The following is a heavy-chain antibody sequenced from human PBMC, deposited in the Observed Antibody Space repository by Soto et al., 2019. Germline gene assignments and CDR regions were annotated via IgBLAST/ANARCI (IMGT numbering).Heavy chain of an antibody. V-gene: IGHV4-39*01. D-gene: IGHD3-22*01. J-gene: IGHJ4*02. Sequence: SETLSLTCTVSGGSISSSSYYWGWIRQPPGKGLEWIGSIYYSGSTYYNPSLKSRVTISVDTSKNQFSLKLSSVTAADTAVYYCARHIPDWGMIVVVMYFDYWGQGTLVTVSS. CDR2: IYYSGST. CDR1: GGSISSSSYY. CDR3: ARHIPDWGMIVVVMYFDY.